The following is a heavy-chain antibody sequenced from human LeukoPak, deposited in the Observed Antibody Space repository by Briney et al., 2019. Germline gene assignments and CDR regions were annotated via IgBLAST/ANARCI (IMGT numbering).Heavy chain of an antibody. J-gene: IGHJ4*02. CDR3: ARAIRYIFDS. CDR2: IYSAGST. Sequence: GRSLRLSCAASGFTVSSNYMSWVRQAPGRGLEWVSVIYSAGSTYYADSVKGRFTISRDNSKNTLYLQMNSLRAEDTAVYYCARAIRYIFDSWGQGTLVTVSS. V-gene: IGHV3-53*01. D-gene: IGHD1-1*01. CDR1: GFTVSSNY.